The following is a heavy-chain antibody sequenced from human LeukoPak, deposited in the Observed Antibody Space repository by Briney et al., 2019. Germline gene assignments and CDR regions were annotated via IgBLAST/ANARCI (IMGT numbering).Heavy chain of an antibody. J-gene: IGHJ4*02. CDR2: IQSDGSNK. V-gene: IGHV3-30*02. CDR3: VKGGWADY. D-gene: IGHD6-19*01. Sequence: GGSLRLSCAASGFTFNSYDMHWVRQAPGKGLEWVAFIQSDGSNKHYADSLKGRFTISRDNSKNTLYLQMNSLRTEDTAVYYCVKGGWADYWGQGTLVTVSS. CDR1: GFTFNSYD.